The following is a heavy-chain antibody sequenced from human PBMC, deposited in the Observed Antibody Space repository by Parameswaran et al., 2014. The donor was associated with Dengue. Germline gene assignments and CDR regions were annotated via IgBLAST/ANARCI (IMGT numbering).Heavy chain of an antibody. Sequence: RWIRQPPGKGLGVDWVHLLQWEHLLQPSLKSRVTISVDTSKNQFSLKLSSVTAADTAVYYCASSSMDYGSGSYYIYFDYWGQGTLVTVSS. J-gene: IGHJ4*02. D-gene: IGHD3-10*01. CDR2: LLQWEH. V-gene: IGHV4-31*02. CDR3: ASSSMDYGSGSYYIYFDY.